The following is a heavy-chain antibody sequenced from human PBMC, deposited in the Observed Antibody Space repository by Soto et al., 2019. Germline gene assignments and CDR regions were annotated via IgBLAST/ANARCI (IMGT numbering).Heavy chain of an antibody. CDR3: ARPSGSYLYYFDY. CDR1: GGSISSSSYC. D-gene: IGHD1-26*01. Sequence: SETLSLTCTVSGGSISSSSYCWVWIRQPPGKGLEWIGSIYYSGSTYYNPSLKSRVTISVDTSKNQFSLKLSSVTAADTAVYYCARPSGSYLYYFDYWGQGTLVTVSS. V-gene: IGHV4-39*01. J-gene: IGHJ4*02. CDR2: IYYSGST.